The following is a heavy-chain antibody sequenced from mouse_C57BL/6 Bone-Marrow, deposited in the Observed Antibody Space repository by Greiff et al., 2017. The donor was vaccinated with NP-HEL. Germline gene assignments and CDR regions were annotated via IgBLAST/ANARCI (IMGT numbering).Heavy chain of an antibody. CDR3: VTYARSVLAY. D-gene: IGHD6-5*01. Sequence: EVQLMESGGGLVQPKGSLKLSCAASGFSFNTYAMNWVRQAPGKGLEWVARIRSKSNNYATYYADSVKDRFTISRDDSESMLYLQMNNLKTEDTAMYYCVTYARSVLAYWGQGTLVTVSA. CDR1: GFSFNTYA. V-gene: IGHV10-1*01. J-gene: IGHJ3*01. CDR2: IRSKSNNYAT.